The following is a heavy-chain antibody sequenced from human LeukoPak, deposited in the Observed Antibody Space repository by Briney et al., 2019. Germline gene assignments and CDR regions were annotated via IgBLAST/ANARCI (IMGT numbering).Heavy chain of an antibody. CDR3: ARDRGYSYGYEGAGLDY. CDR2: IYHSGSA. D-gene: IGHD5-18*01. J-gene: IGHJ4*02. Sequence: PSETLSLTCAVSGGSISSGGYSWSWIRQPPGKGLEWIGYIYHSGSAYYNPSLKSRVTISVDRSKNQFSLKLSSVTAADTAVYYCARDRGYSYGYEGAGLDYWGQGTLVTVSS. CDR1: GGSISSGGYS. V-gene: IGHV4-30-2*01.